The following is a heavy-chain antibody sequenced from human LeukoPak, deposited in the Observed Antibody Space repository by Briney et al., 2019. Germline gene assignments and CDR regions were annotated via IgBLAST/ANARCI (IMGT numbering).Heavy chain of an antibody. CDR3: ARWALSRSLDY. J-gene: IGHJ4*02. CDR1: GFTFSSYG. D-gene: IGHD2-2*01. V-gene: IGHV3-33*01. Sequence: PGGSLRLSCAASGFTFSSYGMPWVRQAPGKGLEWVAVIWYDGSNKYYADSVKGRFTISRDNSKNTLYLQMNSLRAEDTAVYYCARWALSRSLDYWGQGTLVTVSS. CDR2: IWYDGSNK.